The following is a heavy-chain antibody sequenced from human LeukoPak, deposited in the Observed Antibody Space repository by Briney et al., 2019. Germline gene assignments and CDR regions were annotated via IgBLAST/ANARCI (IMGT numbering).Heavy chain of an antibody. J-gene: IGHJ4*02. CDR2: IYYRGST. CDR1: GASISDNY. CDR3: ARGRATAVTGYFDY. D-gene: IGHD6-19*01. Sequence: PSETLSLTCTVSGASISDNYWSWIRQPPGKGLEWIAYIYYRGSTNHNPSLKSRVTISVDTSKNQFSLKLSSVTAADTAVYYCARGRATAVTGYFDYWGQGTLVTVSS. V-gene: IGHV4-59*08.